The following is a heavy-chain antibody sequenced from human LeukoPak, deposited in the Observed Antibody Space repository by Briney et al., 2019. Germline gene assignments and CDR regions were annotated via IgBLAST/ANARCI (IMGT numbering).Heavy chain of an antibody. V-gene: IGHV3-74*01. CDR2: INSDGSST. Sequence: GGSLRLSCAASGFTFSSYWMHWVRQAPGKGLVWVSRINSDGSSTSYADSVKGRLTISRDNSKNTLYVQVNSLRAEDAAVCYCAKGAATKPFDCWGQGTLVTVSS. CDR3: AKGAATKPFDC. J-gene: IGHJ4*02. D-gene: IGHD1-14*01. CDR1: GFTFSSYW.